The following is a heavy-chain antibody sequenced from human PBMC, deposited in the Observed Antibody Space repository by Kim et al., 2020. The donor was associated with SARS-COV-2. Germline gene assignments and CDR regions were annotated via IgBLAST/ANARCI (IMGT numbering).Heavy chain of an antibody. CDR3: ARVVVVAATRYGMDV. V-gene: IGHV4-34*01. D-gene: IGHD2-15*01. Sequence: SLKSRVTISVDTSKNQFSLKLSSVTAADTAVYYCARVVVVAATRYGMDVWGQGTTVTVSS. J-gene: IGHJ6*02.